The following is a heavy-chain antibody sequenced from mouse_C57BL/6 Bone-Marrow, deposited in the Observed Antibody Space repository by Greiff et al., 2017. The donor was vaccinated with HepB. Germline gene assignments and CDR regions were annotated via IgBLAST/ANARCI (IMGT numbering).Heavy chain of an antibody. Sequence: EVQVVESGGGLVKPGGSLKLSCAASGFTFSDYGMHWVRQAPEKGLEWVAYISSGSSTIYYADTVKGRFTISRGNAKNTLFLQMTSLRSEDTAMYYCARITTVVAHYAMDYWGQGTSVTVSS. CDR3: ARITTVVAHYAMDY. CDR1: GFTFSDYG. V-gene: IGHV5-17*01. J-gene: IGHJ4*01. D-gene: IGHD1-1*01. CDR2: ISSGSSTI.